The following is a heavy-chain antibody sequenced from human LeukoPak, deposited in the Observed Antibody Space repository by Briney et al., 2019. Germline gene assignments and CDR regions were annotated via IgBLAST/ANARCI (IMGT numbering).Heavy chain of an antibody. V-gene: IGHV3-33*06. J-gene: IGHJ4*02. D-gene: IGHD3-10*01. CDR2: IWYDGKNK. Sequence: GRSLRLSCAASGFSFSTYGLHWVRQAPGKGLEWVAVIWYDGKNKYYADSVKGRFTISRDNSKNTLYLQMNGLRADDTAVYYCAKDLGGEGGSGFPGYWGQGTLVTVSS. CDR1: GFSFSTYG. CDR3: AKDLGGEGGSGFPGY.